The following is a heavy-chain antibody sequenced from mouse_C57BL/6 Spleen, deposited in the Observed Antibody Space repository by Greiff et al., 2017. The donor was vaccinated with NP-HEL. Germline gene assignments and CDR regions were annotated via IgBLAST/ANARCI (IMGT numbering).Heavy chain of an antibody. CDR2: IDPKSGGT. J-gene: IGHJ1*03. CDR1: GYTFTSYW. D-gene: IGHD2-4*01. V-gene: IGHV1-72*01. CDR3: ARDGLRRWYFDV. Sequence: QVQLQQPGAELVKPGASVKLSCKASGYTFTSYWMHWVKQRPGRGLEWIGRIDPKSGGTKYNEKFKSKATLTVDKPSSTAYMQLSSLTSEDSAVYYCARDGLRRWYFDVWGTGTTVTVSS.